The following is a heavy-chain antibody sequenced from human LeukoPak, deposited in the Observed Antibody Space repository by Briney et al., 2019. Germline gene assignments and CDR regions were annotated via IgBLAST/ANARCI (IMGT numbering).Heavy chain of an antibody. CDR3: ARVLDFVWLYFDY. CDR1: GFTFSSYW. V-gene: IGHV3-7*03. Sequence: PGGSLRLSCAASGFTFSSYWMSWVRQAPGKGLEWVANIKQDGSEKYYVDSVKGRFTISRDNAKNSLYLQMNSLRAEDTAVYYCARVLDFVWLYFDYWGRETLVTVSS. CDR2: IKQDGSEK. D-gene: IGHD3-9*01. J-gene: IGHJ4*02.